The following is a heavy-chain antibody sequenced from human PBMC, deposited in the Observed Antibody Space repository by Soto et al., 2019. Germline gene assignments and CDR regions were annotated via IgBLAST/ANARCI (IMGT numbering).Heavy chain of an antibody. V-gene: IGHV3-9*01. CDR3: ANLPLYGSGFDC. J-gene: IGHJ4*02. CDR1: GFTFDDYA. D-gene: IGHD3-10*01. Sequence: EAQLVESGGGLMQPGRSLRLSCVASGFTFDDYAIHWVRQAPGKGLEWVSGISWNGAATGYADSVKGRFTISRGNAKNSLYLQMSSLRTEDTAIYYCANLPLYGSGFDCWGQGTLVTVSS. CDR2: ISWNGAAT.